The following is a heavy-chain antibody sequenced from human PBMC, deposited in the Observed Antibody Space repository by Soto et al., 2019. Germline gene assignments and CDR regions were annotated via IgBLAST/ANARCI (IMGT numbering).Heavy chain of an antibody. CDR2: IDWDDDK. CDR1: GFSLSTSGMC. V-gene: IGHV2-70*01. J-gene: IGHJ6*02. D-gene: IGHD2-21*02. CDR3: ARILVTLGDCGNCGMDV. Sequence: GPTLVNPTQTLTLTCSCSGFSLSTSGMCLSWIRQPPGKALEWLALIDWDDDKYYSTSLKTRLTISKDTSKNQVVLTMTNMDPVDTATYYCARILVTLGDCGNCGMDVWGQGSTVTVTS.